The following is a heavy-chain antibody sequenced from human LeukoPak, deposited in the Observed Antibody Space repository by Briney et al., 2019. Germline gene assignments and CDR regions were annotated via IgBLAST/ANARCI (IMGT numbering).Heavy chain of an antibody. V-gene: IGHV4-61*08. CDR3: ARDLSGSSSFGS. CDR2: IYYSGST. Sequence: SETLSLTCTVSGGSVNSGDYYRSWIRQPPGKGLEWIGYIYYSGSTKYNPSLKSRVTISIDTSKNQFSLKLSSVTAADTAVYYCARDLSGSSSFGSWGQGTLVTVSS. CDR1: GGSVNSGDYY. J-gene: IGHJ4*02. D-gene: IGHD6-6*01.